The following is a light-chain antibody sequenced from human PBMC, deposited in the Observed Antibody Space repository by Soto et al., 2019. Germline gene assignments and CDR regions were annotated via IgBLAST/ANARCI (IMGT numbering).Light chain of an antibody. CDR2: GTS. CDR1: QTVSSFY. J-gene: IGKJ1*01. Sequence: EIVLTQSPGTLSLSPGERATLACRASQTVSSFYLAWYQQKPGQAHRLLIYGTSSSATGIPDRFSGRGSGTEFSLTISRLEPEDFEAYYCHQYGSSPRTFGQVTQVEIK. CDR3: HQYGSSPRT. V-gene: IGKV3-20*01.